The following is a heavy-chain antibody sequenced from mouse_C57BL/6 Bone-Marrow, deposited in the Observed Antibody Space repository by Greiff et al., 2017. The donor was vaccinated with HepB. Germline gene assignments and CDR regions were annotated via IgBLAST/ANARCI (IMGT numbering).Heavy chain of an antibody. V-gene: IGHV5-6*01. CDR1: GFTFSSYG. CDR3: ARQWDY. Sequence: VQLKESGGDLVKPGGSLKLSCAASGFTFSSYGMSWVRQTPDKSLEWVATISSGGSYTYYPDSVKGRFTISRDNAKNTLYLQMSSLKSEDTAMYYCARQWDYWGQGTSVTVSS. CDR2: ISSGGSYT. J-gene: IGHJ4*01.